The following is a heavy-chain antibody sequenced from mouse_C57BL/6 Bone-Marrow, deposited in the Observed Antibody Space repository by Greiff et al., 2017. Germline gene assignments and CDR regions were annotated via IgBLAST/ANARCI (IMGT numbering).Heavy chain of an antibody. CDR2: ISSGGSYT. D-gene: IGHD1-1*01. V-gene: IGHV5-6*01. CDR3: ARQKGYYYGSSRYFDY. CDR1: GFTFSSYG. J-gene: IGHJ2*01. Sequence: EVQLQQSGGDLVKPGGSLKLSCAASGFTFSSYGMSWVRQTPDKRLEWVATISSGGSYTYYPDSVKGRFTISRDNAKNTLYLQMSSLKSEDTAMYYCARQKGYYYGSSRYFDYWGQGTTLTVSS.